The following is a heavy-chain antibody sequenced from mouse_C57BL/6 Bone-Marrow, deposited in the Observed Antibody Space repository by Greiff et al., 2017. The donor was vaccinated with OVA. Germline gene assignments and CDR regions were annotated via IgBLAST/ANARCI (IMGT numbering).Heavy chain of an antibody. V-gene: IGHV14-4*01. Sequence: EVKLVESGAELVRPGASVKLSCTASGFNIKDDYMHWVKQRPEQGLEWIGWIDPGNGDTEYASKFQGKATITADTSSNTAYLQLSSLTSEDTAVYYCTTGAMDYWGQGTSVTVSS. CDR1: GFNIKDDY. J-gene: IGHJ4*01. CDR3: TTGAMDY. CDR2: IDPGNGDT.